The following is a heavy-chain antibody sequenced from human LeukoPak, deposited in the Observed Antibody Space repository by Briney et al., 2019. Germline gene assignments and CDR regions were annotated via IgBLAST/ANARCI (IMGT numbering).Heavy chain of an antibody. J-gene: IGHJ3*02. Sequence: SETLSLTCAVYGGSFSGYYWSWIRQPPGKGLEWIGEINHSGSTNYNPSLKSRVTISVDTSKNQFSLKLSSVTAADTAVYYCARVLENSSGWYLDAFDIWGQGTMVTVSS. CDR1: GGSFSGYY. CDR2: INHSGST. D-gene: IGHD6-19*01. CDR3: ARVLENSSGWYLDAFDI. V-gene: IGHV4-34*01.